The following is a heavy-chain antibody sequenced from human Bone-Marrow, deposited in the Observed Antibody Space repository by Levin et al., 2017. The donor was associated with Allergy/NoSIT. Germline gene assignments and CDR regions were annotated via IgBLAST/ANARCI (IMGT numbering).Heavy chain of an antibody. V-gene: IGHV4-30-4*01. J-gene: IGHJ6*02. D-gene: IGHD3-3*01. CDR1: GGSIRSADHY. CDR2: VYFTGST. CDR3: AREGASTAIFGMVTGGMDV. Sequence: PSETLSLTCTVSGGSIRSADHYWSWIRQTPEKGLEWIGYVYFTGSTYYNPSLKSRLTISVDTSKNQFSLKLTSVTAADTAVYFCAREGASTAIFGMVTGGMDVWGQGTTVTVSS.